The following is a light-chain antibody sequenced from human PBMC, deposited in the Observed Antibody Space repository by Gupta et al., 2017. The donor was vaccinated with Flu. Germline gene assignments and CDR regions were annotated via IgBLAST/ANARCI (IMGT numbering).Light chain of an antibody. CDR3: MQGAHWPWT. CDR2: QVS. V-gene: IGKV2-30*01. J-gene: IGKJ1*01. CDR1: QGLVYSDGNTY. Sequence: ISCRSSQGLVYSDGNTYLHWFQQRPGQSPRRLIYQVSYRDSGVPDRFSGSGSGTDFTLKISRVEAEDVGIYFCMQGAHWPWTFDQETRLEIK.